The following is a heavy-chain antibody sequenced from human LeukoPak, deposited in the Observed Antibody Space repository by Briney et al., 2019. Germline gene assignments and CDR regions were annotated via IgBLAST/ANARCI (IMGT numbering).Heavy chain of an antibody. V-gene: IGHV3-7*01. J-gene: IGHJ4*02. CDR3: ARDLAYSRLDY. CDR1: GLTFSSSW. Sequence: PGGSLRLSCAVSGLTFSSSWMDWVRQAPGKGLVWVASINPDGNKKYSADSVKGRFTISRDNAENSLYLQMNSLRVEDTAFYYCARDLAYSRLDYWGQGMLVTVSS. D-gene: IGHD5-18*01. CDR2: INPDGNKK.